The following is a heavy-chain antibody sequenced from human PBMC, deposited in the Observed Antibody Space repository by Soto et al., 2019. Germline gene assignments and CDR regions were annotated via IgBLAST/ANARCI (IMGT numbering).Heavy chain of an antibody. CDR3: AGYWPRDSSSFSRLYYGMAV. CDR2: IIPIFGTT. D-gene: IGHD6-6*01. J-gene: IGHJ6*02. Sequence: QVQLVQSGAEVKKPGSSVKVSCKASGVTTSSYAISWVRQAPEPGLEWMGGIIPIFGTTNYAQKFQGRVTITADKSTDTVYMEVSSLRSEDTAVYYCAGYWPRDSSSFSRLYYGMAVWGQGTTVTVSS. CDR1: GVTTSSYA. V-gene: IGHV1-69*06.